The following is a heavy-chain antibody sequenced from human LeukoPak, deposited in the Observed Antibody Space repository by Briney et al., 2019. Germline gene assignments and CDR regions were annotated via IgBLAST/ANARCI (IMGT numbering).Heavy chain of an antibody. J-gene: IGHJ4*02. CDR2: ISSSGSTI. Sequence: GGSLRLSCAASGFTFSDYYMSWIRQAPGKGLEWVSYISSSGSTIYYADSVKGRFTIPRDNAKNSLYLQMNSLRAEDTAVYYCARDARDCSGGSCYSEFDYWGQGTLVTVSS. D-gene: IGHD2-15*01. CDR3: ARDARDCSGGSCYSEFDY. CDR1: GFTFSDYY. V-gene: IGHV3-11*01.